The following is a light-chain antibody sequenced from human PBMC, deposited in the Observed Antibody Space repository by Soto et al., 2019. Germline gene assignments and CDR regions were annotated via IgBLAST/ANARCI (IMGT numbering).Light chain of an antibody. J-gene: IGKJ1*01. V-gene: IGKV3-20*01. CDR3: QQYGSSPLT. Sequence: EIELTQSPGTLSLSPGERATLSCRASQSVSSSYLAWYQQKPGQAPRLLIYGASSRTTGIPYRFSGSGSGTDFTLTISRLEPEDFAVYYCQQYGSSPLTFGQGTKLEIK. CDR1: QSVSSSY. CDR2: GAS.